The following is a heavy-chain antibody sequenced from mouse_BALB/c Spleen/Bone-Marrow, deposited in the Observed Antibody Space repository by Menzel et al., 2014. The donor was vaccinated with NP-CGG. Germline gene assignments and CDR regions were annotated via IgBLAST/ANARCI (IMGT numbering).Heavy chain of an antibody. CDR3: ARQRGYAYAMDY. CDR2: ISSGGGST. Sequence: EVMLVESGGGLVKPGGSLKLSCAASGFAFSGNDVSWVRQTPEKRLEWVAYISSGGGSTYYPDTVKGRFTISRDNAKNTLYLQMNSLKSEDTAMYYCARQRGYAYAMDYWGQGTSVTVSS. V-gene: IGHV5-12-1*01. CDR1: GFAFSGND. J-gene: IGHJ4*01. D-gene: IGHD2-2*01.